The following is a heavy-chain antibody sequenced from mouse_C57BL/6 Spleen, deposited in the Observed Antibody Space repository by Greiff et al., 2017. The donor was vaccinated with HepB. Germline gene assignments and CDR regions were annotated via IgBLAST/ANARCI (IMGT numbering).Heavy chain of an antibody. D-gene: IGHD1-1*01. CDR2: IHPNSGST. CDR1: GYTFTSYW. CDR3: ARSLYYYGSSFPY. J-gene: IGHJ3*01. Sequence: VQLQQPGAELVKPGASVKLSCKASGYTFTSYWMHWVKQRPGQGLEWIGMIHPNSGSTNYNEKFKSKATLTVDKSSSTAYMQLSSLTSEDSAVYYCARSLYYYGSSFPYWGQGTLVTVSA. V-gene: IGHV1-64*01.